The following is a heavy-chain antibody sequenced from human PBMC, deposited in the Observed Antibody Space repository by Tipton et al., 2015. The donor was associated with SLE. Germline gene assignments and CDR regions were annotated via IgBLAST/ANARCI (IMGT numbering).Heavy chain of an antibody. CDR1: GGSISSHY. J-gene: IGHJ4*02. CDR2: IYYSGST. CDR3: ARDLGGSYPAFDY. V-gene: IGHV4-59*11. Sequence: TLSLTCTVSGGSISSHYWSWIRQPPGKGLEWIGYIYYSGSTYYNPSLKSRVTISVDTSKNQFSLKLSSVTAADTAVYYCARDLGGSYPAFDYWGQGTLVTVSS. D-gene: IGHD1-26*01.